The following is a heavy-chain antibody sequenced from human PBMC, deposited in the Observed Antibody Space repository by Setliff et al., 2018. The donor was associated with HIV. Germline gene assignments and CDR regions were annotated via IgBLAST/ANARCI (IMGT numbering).Heavy chain of an antibody. CDR3: ARAGGGATDQAFDI. CDR2: INPKSDGT. J-gene: IGHJ3*02. D-gene: IGHD2-2*01. Sequence: ASVKVSCKASGYTFTGYYMHWVRQAPGQGLEWMGWINPKSDGTNYAQKFQGWITMTRDTSISTAYMELSNLRSDDSAVYYCARAGGGATDQAFDIWGQGTMVTVSS. V-gene: IGHV1-2*04. CDR1: GYTFTGYY.